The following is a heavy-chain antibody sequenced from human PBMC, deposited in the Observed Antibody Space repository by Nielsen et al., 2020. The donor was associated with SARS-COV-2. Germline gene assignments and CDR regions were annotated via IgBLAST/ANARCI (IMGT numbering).Heavy chain of an antibody. CDR3: AKAGVMITFGGDVDYFES. CDR1: GFTFSNYG. D-gene: IGHD3-16*01. J-gene: IGHJ4*02. V-gene: IGHV3-30*18. Sequence: GGSLSLSCAAYGFTFSNYGMHWVRQAPGKGLEWVAAISYDGSNIYYADSVKGRFTISRDSSRNTLNLHMDSLRAEDTAVYHCAKAGVMITFGGDVDYFESWGQGTLVTVSS. CDR2: ISYDGSNI.